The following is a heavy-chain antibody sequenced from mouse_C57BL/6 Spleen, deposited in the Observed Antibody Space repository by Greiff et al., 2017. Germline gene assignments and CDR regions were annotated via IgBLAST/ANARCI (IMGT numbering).Heavy chain of an antibody. CDR3: SIHYYGSSYVGYAMDY. Sequence: QVQLQQPGAELVMPGASVKLSCKASGYTFTSYWMHWVKQRPGQGLEWIGEIDPSDSYTKYNQKFKGKSTLPVDKSSHTAYMQLSILTSADSAVYYCSIHYYGSSYVGYAMDYWGQGTSVTVSS. D-gene: IGHD1-1*01. J-gene: IGHJ4*01. CDR1: GYTFTSYW. CDR2: IDPSDSYT. V-gene: IGHV1-69*01.